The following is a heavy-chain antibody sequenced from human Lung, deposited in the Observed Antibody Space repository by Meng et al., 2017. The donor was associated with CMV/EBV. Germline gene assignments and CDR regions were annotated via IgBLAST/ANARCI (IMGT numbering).Heavy chain of an antibody. D-gene: IGHD3-3*01. CDR2: ISGYYGRV. J-gene: IGHJ3*02. CDR1: GYTFPSYV. CDR3: ARDCYEYDHSGFYLDSCDI. V-gene: IGHV1-18*01. Sequence: SVXVSXLACGYTFPSYVVSWVRQARGQGLEWMGWISGYYGRVNYLQKFHGRVTMTTDTSATTDYMELRSLRSDDTAVYNRARDCYEYDHSGFYLDSCDIWGQGKXV.